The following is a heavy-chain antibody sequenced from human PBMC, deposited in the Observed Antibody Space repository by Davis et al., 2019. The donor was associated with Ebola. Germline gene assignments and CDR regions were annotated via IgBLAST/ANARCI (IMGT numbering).Heavy chain of an antibody. CDR3: ARERASLVQGRFQAGHGMDV. J-gene: IGHJ6*02. CDR1: GFTVTHSF. D-gene: IGHD3-10*01. V-gene: IGHV3-53*01. Sequence: GESLKISCAASGFTVTHSFMNWVRQAPGKGLEWVSLIYPDGSSYYADSVKGRFTISRDNSRSTFYLQMNSLRADDTAVYHCARERASLVQGRFQAGHGMDVWGHGTTVSVSS. CDR2: IYPDGSS.